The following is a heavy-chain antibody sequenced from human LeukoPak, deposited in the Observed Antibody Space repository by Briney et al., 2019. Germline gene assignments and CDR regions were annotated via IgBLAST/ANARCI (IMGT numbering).Heavy chain of an antibody. CDR3: ASTFYGDSPPY. D-gene: IGHD4-17*01. Sequence: GGSLRLSCAASGFTVSSNYMSWVRQAPGKGLEWVSVIYSGGSTYYADSVRGRFTISRDNSKNTLYLQMNSLRAEDTAVYYCASTFYGDSPPYWGQGTLVTVSS. J-gene: IGHJ4*02. V-gene: IGHV3-66*01. CDR1: GFTVSSNY. CDR2: IYSGGST.